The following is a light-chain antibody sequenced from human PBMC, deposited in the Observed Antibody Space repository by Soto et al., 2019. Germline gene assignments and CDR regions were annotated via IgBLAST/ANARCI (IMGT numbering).Light chain of an antibody. V-gene: IGKV1-12*02. CDR1: QSISSW. CDR3: QQLRTYPST. J-gene: IGKJ4*01. CDR2: AAS. Sequence: DSQMAQSPSSLSASVGDRFTITCGASQSISSWLAWYQQKQGKXXKXXIYAASSLQSGVPSRFRGSVSGTDFTLNICCLKAEDCATDEGQQLRTYPSTFVGGTKVDNK.